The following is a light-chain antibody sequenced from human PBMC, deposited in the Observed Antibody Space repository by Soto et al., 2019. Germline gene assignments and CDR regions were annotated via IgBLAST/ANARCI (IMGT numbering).Light chain of an antibody. J-gene: IGKJ3*01. CDR3: QQYNDLPPLT. Sequence: EIVMTQSPATLSVSPGGRATLSCRASQSVSSTLAWYQQKPGQAPRLLIYGASTRATGFPARFSGSGSGTEFTLTISSLLAEDFAVYYCQQYNDLPPLTFGPGTKVDSK. V-gene: IGKV3-15*01. CDR1: QSVSST. CDR2: GAS.